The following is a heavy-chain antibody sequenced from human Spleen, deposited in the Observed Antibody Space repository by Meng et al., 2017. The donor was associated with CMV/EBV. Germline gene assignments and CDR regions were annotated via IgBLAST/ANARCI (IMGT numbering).Heavy chain of an antibody. CDR1: EFTFSSYS. Sequence: GGSLRLSCAASEFTFSSYSMNWVRQAPGKGLEWVSSISSTSSYIYYADSVKGRFTISRDNAKNTLYLQMNSLRAEDTAVYYCAKDRNRSYYYGMDVWGQGTTVTVSS. D-gene: IGHD1-14*01. CDR2: ISSTSSYI. CDR3: AKDRNRSYYYGMDV. V-gene: IGHV3-21*01. J-gene: IGHJ6*02.